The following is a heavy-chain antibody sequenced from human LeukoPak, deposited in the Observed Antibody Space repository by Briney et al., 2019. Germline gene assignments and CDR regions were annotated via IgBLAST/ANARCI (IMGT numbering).Heavy chain of an antibody. D-gene: IGHD3-10*02. J-gene: IGHJ6*04. CDR3: AELGITMIGGV. V-gene: IGHV3-48*04. CDR1: GFTFSSYW. Sequence: SGGSLRLSCAASGFTFSSYWMNWVRQAPGKGLEWVSYISSSGSTIYHADSVKGRFTISRDNAKNSLYLQMNSLRAEDTAVYYCAELGITMIGGVWGKGTTVTISS. CDR2: ISSSGSTI.